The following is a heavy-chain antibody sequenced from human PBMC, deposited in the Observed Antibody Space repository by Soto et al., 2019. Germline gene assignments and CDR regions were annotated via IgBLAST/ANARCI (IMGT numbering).Heavy chain of an antibody. J-gene: IGHJ6*02. CDR1: GGTFSSYA. CDR3: AGSDTRGSYYYYGMDV. CDR2: IIPIFGTA. Sequence: QVQLVQSGAEVKKPGSSVKVSCKASGGTFSSYAISWVRQAPGQGLEWMGGIIPIFGTANYAQKFQGRVTITADESTSTAYMELSSLRSEDTAVYDCAGSDTRGSYYYYGMDVWGQGTTVTVSS. V-gene: IGHV1-69*01. D-gene: IGHD2-2*02.